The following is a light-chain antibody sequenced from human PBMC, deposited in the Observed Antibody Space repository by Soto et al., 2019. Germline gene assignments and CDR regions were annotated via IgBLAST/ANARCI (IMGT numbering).Light chain of an antibody. CDR1: QDITNF. CDR2: DAS. V-gene: IGKV1-33*01. CDR3: QQYHNVPNT. Sequence: DIPMTQSPSSLSASVGDRVTITCQASQDITNFLNWYQQKPGKAPKLLIYDASNLETGVPSRFSGSGSGTDFTVTISSLQPEDIATYYCQQYHNVPNTFGQGTKLEIK. J-gene: IGKJ2*01.